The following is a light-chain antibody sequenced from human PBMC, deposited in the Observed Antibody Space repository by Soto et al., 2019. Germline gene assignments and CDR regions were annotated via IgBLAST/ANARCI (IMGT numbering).Light chain of an antibody. CDR1: QGISSY. J-gene: IGKJ4*01. Sequence: DIPLTQSPSFLSASVGDGVTITCRASQGISSYLAWYQQRPGKDPKLLIYAASTLQRGVPSRFSGSRSGTEFTLTISSLQPEDFSTYYCQQFNSYPTVGGGTKVEIK. V-gene: IGKV1-9*01. CDR3: QQFNSYPT. CDR2: AAS.